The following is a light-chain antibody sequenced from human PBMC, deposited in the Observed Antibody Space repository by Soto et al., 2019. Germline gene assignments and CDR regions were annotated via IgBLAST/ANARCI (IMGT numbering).Light chain of an antibody. Sequence: EIVLTQSPGTLSLSPGERATLSCRASQSVSSSYLAWYQQKPGQAPRLLIYGASSRATGIPDRFSGSGSGTDFTLTISSLEPEDFAVYYCQQYGSSPPSITFGQGTQLEIK. CDR2: GAS. CDR3: QQYGSSPPSIT. J-gene: IGKJ5*01. V-gene: IGKV3-20*01. CDR1: QSVSSSY.